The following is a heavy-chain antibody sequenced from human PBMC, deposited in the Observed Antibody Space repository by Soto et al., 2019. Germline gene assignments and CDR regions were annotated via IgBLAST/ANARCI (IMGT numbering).Heavy chain of an antibody. D-gene: IGHD6-19*01. V-gene: IGHV1-69*02. Sequence: QVQLVQSGAEVKKPGSSVKVSCKASGGTFSSYTISWVRQAPGQGLEWMGRIIPILGIANYAQKFQGRVTITADKSTSTGYLELSRLRSEDTAVYYCARGTTAVAGIGYWGQGTLVTVSS. CDR3: ARGTTAVAGIGY. J-gene: IGHJ4*02. CDR2: IIPILGIA. CDR1: GGTFSSYT.